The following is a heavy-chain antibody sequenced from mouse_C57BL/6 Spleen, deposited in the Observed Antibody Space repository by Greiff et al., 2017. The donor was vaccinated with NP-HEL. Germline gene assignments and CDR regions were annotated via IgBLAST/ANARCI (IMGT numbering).Heavy chain of an antibody. CDR2: INPSNGGT. CDR3: ARGIYYGSPYYAMDY. D-gene: IGHD1-1*01. J-gene: IGHJ4*01. V-gene: IGHV1-53*01. Sequence: QVHVKQPGTELVKPGASVKLSCKASGYTFTSYWMHWVKQRPGQGLEWIGNINPSNGGTNYNEKFKSKATLTVDKSSSTAYMQLSSLTSEDSAVYYCARGIYYGSPYYAMDYWGQGTSVTVSS. CDR1: GYTFTSYW.